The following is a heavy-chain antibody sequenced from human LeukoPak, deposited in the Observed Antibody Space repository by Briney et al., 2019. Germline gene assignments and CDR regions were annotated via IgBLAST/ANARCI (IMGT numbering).Heavy chain of an antibody. D-gene: IGHD5-24*01. CDR2: LSGSGDDT. CDR3: AKQFVDI. Sequence: PGGSLRPSCAPSGFTFSGYWMSWVRQAPGKGLEWVSSLSGSGDDTSYADSVKGRFTISRDNSRNTLYLQMNSLRAEDTAVYYCAKQFVDIWGQGTLVTVSS. V-gene: IGHV3-23*01. CDR1: GFTFSGYW. J-gene: IGHJ5*02.